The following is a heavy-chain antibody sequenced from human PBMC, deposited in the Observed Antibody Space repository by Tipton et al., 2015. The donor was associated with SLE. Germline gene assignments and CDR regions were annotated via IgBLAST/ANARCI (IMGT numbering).Heavy chain of an antibody. CDR2: IYHSGST. J-gene: IGHJ3*02. V-gene: IGHV4-38-2*02. CDR3: ARDFWSQIVGAGGAFPI. D-gene: IGHD1-26*01. CDR1: GYSISSDYY. Sequence: TLSLTCTVSGYSISSDYYWGWIRQPPGKGLEWIGSIYHSGSTHYNPSLKSRVTISVDTSKNQFSLKLSSVTAADTAVYYCARDFWSQIVGAGGAFPIWGQGTMVTVSS.